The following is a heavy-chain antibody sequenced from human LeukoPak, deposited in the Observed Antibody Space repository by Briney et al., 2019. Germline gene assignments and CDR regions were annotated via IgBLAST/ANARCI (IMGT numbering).Heavy chain of an antibody. D-gene: IGHD4-11*01. CDR3: ARSVGSYYGDF. CDR1: GFTFSIYD. V-gene: IGHV3-23*01. J-gene: IGHJ4*02. CDR2: ISGSGDST. Sequence: PGGSLRLSCAASGFTFSIYDMTWVRQAPGKGLEWVSVISGSGDSTYYADSVKGRFTISRDNSKNTLYLQMNSLRVEDTAVYHCARSVGSYYGDFWGQGTLVTVSS.